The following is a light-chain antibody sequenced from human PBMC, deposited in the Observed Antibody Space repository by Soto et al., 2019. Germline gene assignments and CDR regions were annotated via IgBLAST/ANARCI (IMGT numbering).Light chain of an antibody. J-gene: IGKJ3*01. CDR3: QKYDIAPFT. V-gene: IGKV1-27*01. CDR2: AAS. Sequence: DFQMTQSPPSLSASVGDRVTITCRASQGFSNYLAWYQQKPGKVPKLLISAASTLQSGVPSRFSGSGSGRDFTLTISSLQPEDVATYYCQKYDIAPFTFGPGTKVDIK. CDR1: QGFSNY.